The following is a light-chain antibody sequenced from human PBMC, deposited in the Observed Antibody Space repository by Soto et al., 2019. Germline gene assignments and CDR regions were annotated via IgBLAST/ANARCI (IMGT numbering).Light chain of an antibody. CDR3: AAWDYSLSGYWV. V-gene: IGLV1-47*01. Sequence: QSVLSQPPSASGTPGQRVTISCSGSSSNIGRNYVYWYQQVPGTAPKLLIFRNNQRPSGVPDRFSGSKSGTSASLAISGLRSEDEAEYFCAAWDYSLSGYWVFGGGTKVTVL. CDR1: SSNIGRNY. CDR2: RNN. J-gene: IGLJ3*02.